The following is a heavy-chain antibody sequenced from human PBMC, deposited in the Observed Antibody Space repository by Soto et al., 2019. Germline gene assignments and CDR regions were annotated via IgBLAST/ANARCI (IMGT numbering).Heavy chain of an antibody. Sequence: GGSLRLSCAASGFTFSSYDMHWVRQATGKGLEWVSAIGTAGDTYYPGSVKGRFTISRENAKNSLYLQMNSLRAGDTAVYYCARGDFTVNPGGGRHYYYYYGMDVWGQGTTVTVSS. CDR1: GFTFSSYD. CDR3: ARGDFTVNPGGGRHYYYYYGMDV. CDR2: IGTAGDT. V-gene: IGHV3-13*01. D-gene: IGHD4-17*01. J-gene: IGHJ6*02.